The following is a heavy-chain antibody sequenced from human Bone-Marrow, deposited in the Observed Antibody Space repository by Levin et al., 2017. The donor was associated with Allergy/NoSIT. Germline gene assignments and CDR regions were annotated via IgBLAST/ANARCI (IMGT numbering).Heavy chain of an antibody. D-gene: IGHD3-22*01. CDR3: ARRNMDYYDIDGYQGDVFDL. CDR2: VFPGDSDV. J-gene: IGHJ3*01. CDR1: GYTFSTYW. Sequence: KRGESLKISCQSSGYTFSTYWIAWVRQMPGIGLEFIGIVFPGDSDVRYSPSFQGQVTISVDESTSTAYLQWNSLTASDSAIYYCARRNMDYYDIDGYQGDVFDLWGQGTKVIVSS. V-gene: IGHV5-51*01.